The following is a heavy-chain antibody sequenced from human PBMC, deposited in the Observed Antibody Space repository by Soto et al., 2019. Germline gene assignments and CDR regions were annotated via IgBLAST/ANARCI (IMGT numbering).Heavy chain of an antibody. CDR3: ANSPRIAAAGVNDHYYYMDV. CDR2: ITWNGGSM. J-gene: IGHJ6*03. Sequence: EVQLVESGGGLVQPGRSLRLSCAASGFTFHDYAIHWVRQAPGKGLEWVSGITWNGGSMGYADSVQGRFSISRDNTRNSLYLQMNSLRAEDTALYYCANSPRIAAAGVNDHYYYMDVWGKGTAVTVS. V-gene: IGHV3-9*01. CDR1: GFTFHDYA. D-gene: IGHD6-13*01.